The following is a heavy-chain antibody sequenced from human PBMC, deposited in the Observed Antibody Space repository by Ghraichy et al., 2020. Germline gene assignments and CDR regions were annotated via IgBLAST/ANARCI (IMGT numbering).Heavy chain of an antibody. Sequence: SQTLSLTCAISGDRVSSNSAAWNWIRPSPSRGLEWLGRTYYRSQWYSDYGVSVRGRITINPDTSKNQFSLQLNSVTPEDSAVYYCARYTNAWYLDYWGQGTLVTVS. J-gene: IGHJ4*02. CDR1: GDRVSSNSAA. CDR2: TYYRSQWYS. CDR3: ARYTNAWYLDY. V-gene: IGHV6-1*01. D-gene: IGHD6-19*01.